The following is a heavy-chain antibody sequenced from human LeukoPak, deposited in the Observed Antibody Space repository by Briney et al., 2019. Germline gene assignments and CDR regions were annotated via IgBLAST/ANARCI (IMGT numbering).Heavy chain of an antibody. D-gene: IGHD2-2*01. CDR2: INPNSGGT. V-gene: IGHV1-2*02. CDR1: GYTFTGYY. Sequence: GASVKVSCKASGYTFTGYYMHWVRQAPGEGLEWMGWINPNSGGTNYAQKFQGRVTMTRDTSISTAYMELSRLRSDDTAVYYCARDPGSERYCSSTSCFGGQGYWGQGTLVTVSS. CDR3: ARDPGSERYCSSTSCFGGQGY. J-gene: IGHJ4*02.